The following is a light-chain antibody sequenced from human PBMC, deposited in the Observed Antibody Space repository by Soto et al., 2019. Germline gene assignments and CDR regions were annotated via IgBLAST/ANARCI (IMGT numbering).Light chain of an antibody. Sequence: EIVLTQSPGTLSLSPGERATLSCRASQSVSNNYLAWYQQKPGQAPRLLIYGASNRATGIPDRFSGSGSGTDFTLTIGSLEPEDFAVYYCQQRSNWPPTFGQGTRLEIK. CDR2: GAS. CDR1: QSVSNNY. J-gene: IGKJ5*01. CDR3: QQRSNWPPT. V-gene: IGKV3D-20*02.